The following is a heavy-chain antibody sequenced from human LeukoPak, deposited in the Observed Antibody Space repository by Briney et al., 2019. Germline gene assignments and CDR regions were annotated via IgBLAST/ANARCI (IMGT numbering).Heavy chain of an antibody. Sequence: GGSLRLSCAASGFTFSSYAMHWVRQAPGKGLEWGAVISYDGSNKYYADSVKGRFTISRDNSKNTLYLQMNSLRAEDTAVYYCARDRAIFVDYWGQGTLVTVSS. CDR2: ISYDGSNK. CDR3: ARDRAIFVDY. J-gene: IGHJ4*02. V-gene: IGHV3-30-3*01. CDR1: GFTFSSYA. D-gene: IGHD3-3*01.